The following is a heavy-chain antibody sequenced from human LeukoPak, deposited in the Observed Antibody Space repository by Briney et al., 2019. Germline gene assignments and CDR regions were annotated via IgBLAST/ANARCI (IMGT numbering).Heavy chain of an antibody. D-gene: IGHD6-13*01. CDR2: INPNSGGT. Sequence: PGASVKVSCKASGYTFTGYYMHWVRQAPGQGLEWMGWINPNSGGTNYAQKFQVRVTMTRDTPISTAYTELSSLRSDDTAVYYCARHSTRQFDYWGQGTLVTVSS. CDR1: GYTFTGYY. J-gene: IGHJ4*02. V-gene: IGHV1-2*02. CDR3: ARHSTRQFDY.